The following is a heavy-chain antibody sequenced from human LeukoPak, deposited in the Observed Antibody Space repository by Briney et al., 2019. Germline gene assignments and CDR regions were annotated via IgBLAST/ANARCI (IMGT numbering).Heavy chain of an antibody. Sequence: GASVKVSCKASGYTFTSYGISWVRQAPGQGLEWMGWISAYNGNTNYAQKLQGRVTMTTDTSTSTAYMELRSLRSDDTAVYYCAREKRGGSYPDYYYYMDVWGKGTTVTVSS. CDR1: GYTFTSYG. CDR2: ISAYNGNT. CDR3: AREKRGGSYPDYYYYMDV. V-gene: IGHV1-18*01. J-gene: IGHJ6*03. D-gene: IGHD1-26*01.